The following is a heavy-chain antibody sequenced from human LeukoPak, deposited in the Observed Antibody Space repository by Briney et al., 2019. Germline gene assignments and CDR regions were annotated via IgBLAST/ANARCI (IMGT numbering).Heavy chain of an antibody. CDR3: ERAGSTNSWFDP. V-gene: IGHV3-21*01. CDR1: GFAFDTYS. J-gene: IGHJ5*02. CDR2: ISSWSSFI. Sequence: GGSLRLSCAASGFAFDTYSMTWVRQAPGKGLEWVSSISSWSSFIYSADSVTGRFTISRDNAKNSLYLQMNSLRAEDTAVYYCERAGSTNSWFDPWGQGTLVIVSS. D-gene: IGHD2-2*01.